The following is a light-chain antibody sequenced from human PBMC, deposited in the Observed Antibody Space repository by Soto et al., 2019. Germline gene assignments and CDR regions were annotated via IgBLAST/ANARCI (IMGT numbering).Light chain of an antibody. CDR1: QTISSW. J-gene: IGKJ1*01. CDR2: KAS. CDR3: QHYKSYSEA. V-gene: IGKV1-5*03. Sequence: DIQMTQSPSTLSGSVGDRVTITCRASQTISSWLAWYQQKPGKAPKLLIYKASTLKSGVPSRFSGSGSGTEFTLTIISLQPDDFATYYYQHYKSYSEAFGQGTKVELK.